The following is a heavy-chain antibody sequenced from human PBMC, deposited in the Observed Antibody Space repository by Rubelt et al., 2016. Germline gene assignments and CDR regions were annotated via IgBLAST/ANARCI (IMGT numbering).Heavy chain of an antibody. J-gene: IGHJ1*01. V-gene: IGHV4-59*01. Sequence: QVQLQESGPGLVKPSETLSLTCTVSGGSISSDYWSWIRQPPGKGLEWIGYVHYSGSTNYNPSLKSRVTISADTSTNQFSLKLSSVTAADTAVYYCAYSSGYYDEYFQHWGQGTLVTVSA. D-gene: IGHD3-22*01. CDR2: VHYSGST. CDR1: GGSISSDY. CDR3: AYSSGYYDEYFQH.